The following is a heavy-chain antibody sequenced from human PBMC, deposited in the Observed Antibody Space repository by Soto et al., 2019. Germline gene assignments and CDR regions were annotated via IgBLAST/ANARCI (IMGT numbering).Heavy chain of an antibody. D-gene: IGHD3-10*01. CDR2: ISYDGSNK. CDR1: GFTFSSYG. CDR3: AKAYFYGSGSSPFDY. V-gene: IGHV3-30*18. Sequence: QVQLVESGGGVVQPGRSLRLSCAASGFTFSSYGMHWVRQAPGKGLEWVAVISYDGSNKYYADCVKGRFTISRDNSKNTLYLQMNSLRAEDTAVYYCAKAYFYGSGSSPFDYWGQGTLVTVSS. J-gene: IGHJ4*02.